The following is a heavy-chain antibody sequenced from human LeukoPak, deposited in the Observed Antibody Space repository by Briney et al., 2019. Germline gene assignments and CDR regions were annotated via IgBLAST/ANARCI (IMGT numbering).Heavy chain of an antibody. CDR1: GFTFSSYG. Sequence: GGSLRLSCAASGFTFSSYGMHWVRQAPGKGLEWVAFIRYDGSNKYYADSVKGRFTISRDNSKNTLYLQMNSLRAEDTAVYYCAKDRKRRNYYDSSGYSYYFDYWGQGTLVTVFS. J-gene: IGHJ4*02. CDR3: AKDRKRRNYYDSSGYSYYFDY. V-gene: IGHV3-30*02. CDR2: IRYDGSNK. D-gene: IGHD3-22*01.